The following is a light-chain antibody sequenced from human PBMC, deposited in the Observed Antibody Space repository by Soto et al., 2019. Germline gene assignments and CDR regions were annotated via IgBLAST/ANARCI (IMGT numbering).Light chain of an antibody. Sequence: EFVLTQSPATLTLYSVAIAKLSCRASQSVATYVAWYQQKPGQAPRLLIYDAFNRVTGTPARFSGSGSGTDFTLTISSLEPADSAVYYCQKRIKWPINCGKGQRLEIK. CDR2: DAF. CDR1: QSVATY. V-gene: IGKV3-11*01. J-gene: IGKJ5*01. CDR3: QKRIKWPIN.